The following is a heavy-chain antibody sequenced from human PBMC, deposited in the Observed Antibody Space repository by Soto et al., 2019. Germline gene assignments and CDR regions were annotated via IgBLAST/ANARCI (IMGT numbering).Heavy chain of an antibody. J-gene: IGHJ6*02. V-gene: IGHV3-13*01. CDR1: GFTFSSYD. CDR2: IGTAGDT. Sequence: EVQLVESGGGLVQPGGSLRLSCAASGFTFSSYDMHWVRQATGKGLEWVSAIGTAGDTYYPGSVKGRFTISRENAKNYLYLQMNSLRAEDTAVYYCARKGYLYGMDVWGQGTTVTVSS. CDR3: ARKGYLYGMDV. D-gene: IGHD5-18*01.